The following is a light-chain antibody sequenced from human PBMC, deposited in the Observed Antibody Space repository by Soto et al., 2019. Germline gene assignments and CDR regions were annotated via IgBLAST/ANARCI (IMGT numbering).Light chain of an antibody. CDR3: QQYYTWPLT. V-gene: IGKV3-11*01. J-gene: IGKJ5*01. CDR1: QSVGSY. CDR2: DAS. Sequence: EIVLIQSPATLSLSPGERAALSSRASQSVGSYLAWYQHKPGQAPRLLISDASNRATGIPARFSGSGSETEFTLTISSLQSEDFAVYYCQQYYTWPLTFGQGTRLE.